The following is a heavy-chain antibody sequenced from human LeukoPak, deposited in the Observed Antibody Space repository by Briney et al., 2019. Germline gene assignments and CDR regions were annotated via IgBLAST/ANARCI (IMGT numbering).Heavy chain of an antibody. V-gene: IGHV1-46*01. CDR2: INPSGGST. J-gene: IGHJ5*02. Sequence: GASVKVSCKASGYTFTRYYMHWVRQAPGQGLEWMGIINPSGGSTSYARKFQGRVTMTRDTSTSTVYMELSSLRSEDTAVYYCARGSDSSGYYYLNYFDPWGQGNLVTVSS. CDR3: ARGSDSSGYYYLNYFDP. D-gene: IGHD3-22*01. CDR1: GYTFTRYY.